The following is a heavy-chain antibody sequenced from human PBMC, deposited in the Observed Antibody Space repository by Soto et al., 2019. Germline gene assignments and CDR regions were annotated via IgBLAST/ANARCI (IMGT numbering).Heavy chain of an antibody. Sequence: EVQLVESGGGLVQPGGSLRLSCAVSGFTFSDHSMDWVRQAPGKGLEWVGRSRSKVNSYTTEYAASVKGRFTFSRDDSKNSLYLQMNNLQIEDTAVYYCARGSTKHTDYGSYFDYSGQGTLVTVSS. V-gene: IGHV3-72*01. D-gene: IGHD4-17*01. CDR3: ARGSTKHTDYGSYFDY. J-gene: IGHJ4*02. CDR2: SRSKVNSYTT. CDR1: GFTFSDHS.